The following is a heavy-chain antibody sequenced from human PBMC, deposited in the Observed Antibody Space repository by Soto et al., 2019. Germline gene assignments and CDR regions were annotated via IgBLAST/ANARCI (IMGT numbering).Heavy chain of an antibody. V-gene: IGHV1-69*04. D-gene: IGHD1-26*01. CDR3: AKEDGAGFKP. CDR1: GGDLTNSG. CDR2: IFPLLAMV. J-gene: IGHJ4*02. Sequence: QVHLVQSGAEMKKPGSSVKVSCKVSGGDLTNSGISWVRQAPGQGLEWMGGIFPLLAMVDYSQKFQGRVTITADESTNTAYMALGSLSSEDTAVYYCAKEDGAGFKPWGQGTLVIVSS.